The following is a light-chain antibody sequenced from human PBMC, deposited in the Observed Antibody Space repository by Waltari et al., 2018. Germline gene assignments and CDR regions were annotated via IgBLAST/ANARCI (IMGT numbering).Light chain of an antibody. Sequence: IVLTQSPVTLSLSPGEGATVSCRASQSISTDLTWYQQKYGQAPRLLIYDAFNRATGIPARFSGSGSGTDFTLTISSLEPEDFAVYYCQQRSKWPRTFGGGTKVEIK. CDR2: DAF. CDR1: QSISTD. V-gene: IGKV3-11*01. J-gene: IGKJ4*01. CDR3: QQRSKWPRT.